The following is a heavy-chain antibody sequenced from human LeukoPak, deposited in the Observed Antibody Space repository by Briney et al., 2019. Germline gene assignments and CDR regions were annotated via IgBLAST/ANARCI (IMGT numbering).Heavy chain of an antibody. J-gene: IGHJ5*02. CDR3: ARGGCSSTSCYTTVNWFDP. V-gene: IGHV1-69*01. CDR2: IIPIFGTA. Sequence: SVKVSCKASGGTFSSYAISWVRQAPGQGLEWMGGIIPIFGTANYAQKFQGRVTITADESTSTAYMELSSLRSEDTAVYYCARGGCSSTSCYTTVNWFDPWGQGTLVTVSS. CDR1: GGTFSSYA. D-gene: IGHD2-2*02.